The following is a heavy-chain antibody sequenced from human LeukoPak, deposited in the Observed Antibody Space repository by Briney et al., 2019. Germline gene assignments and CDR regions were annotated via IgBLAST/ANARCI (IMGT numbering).Heavy chain of an antibody. D-gene: IGHD3-22*01. J-gene: IGHJ3*02. CDR3: ARQTKITMIVVVISHFHDAFDI. Sequence: SQTLSLTCAVSGGSISSGGYSWSWIRQPPGKGLEWIGSIYYSGSTYYNPSLKSRVTISVDTSKNQFSLKLSSVTAADTAVYYCARQTKITMIVVVISHFHDAFDIWGQGTMVTVSS. V-gene: IGHV4-30-2*03. CDR1: GGSISSGGYS. CDR2: IYYSGST.